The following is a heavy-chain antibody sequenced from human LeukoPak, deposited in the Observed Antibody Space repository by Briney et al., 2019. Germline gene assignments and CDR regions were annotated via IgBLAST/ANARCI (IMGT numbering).Heavy chain of an antibody. D-gene: IGHD2-21*02. V-gene: IGHV3-30*02. Sequence: GGSLRLSCAASGFTFSSYGMHWVRQAPGKGLEWVAFIRYDGSNKYYADSVKGRFTISRDNSKNTLYLQMNSLRTDDTAVYYCARDGSRGNLVTAPDYWGQGTLVTVSS. CDR2: IRYDGSNK. J-gene: IGHJ4*02. CDR1: GFTFSSYG. CDR3: ARDGSRGNLVTAPDY.